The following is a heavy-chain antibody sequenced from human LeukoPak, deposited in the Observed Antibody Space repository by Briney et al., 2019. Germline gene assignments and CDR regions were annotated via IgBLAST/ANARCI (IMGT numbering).Heavy chain of an antibody. Sequence: PGKSLRLSCAASGFTFSSYAMHWVRQAPGKRLECVSIISYDGSDEKFADSVKGRFTISRDNSKNMVFLQMNSLRAEDTAVYYCARDQGATLVRGVTPYLDYWGQGTLVSVSS. J-gene: IGHJ4*02. CDR1: GFTFSSYA. V-gene: IGHV3-30*04. CDR2: ISYDGSDE. D-gene: IGHD3-10*01. CDR3: ARDQGATLVRGVTPYLDY.